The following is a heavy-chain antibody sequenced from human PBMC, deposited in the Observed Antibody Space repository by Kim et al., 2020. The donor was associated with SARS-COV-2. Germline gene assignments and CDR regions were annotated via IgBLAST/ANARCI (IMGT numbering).Heavy chain of an antibody. J-gene: IGHJ5*01. CDR2: T. CDR3: GGSYRSGWYES. D-gene: IGHD6-19*01. V-gene: IGHV1-3*01. Sequence: TKYSQKFQDRVTITRDTSASTAYMELGSLRSEDTAVYYCGGSYRSGWYESWGQGTLVTVSS.